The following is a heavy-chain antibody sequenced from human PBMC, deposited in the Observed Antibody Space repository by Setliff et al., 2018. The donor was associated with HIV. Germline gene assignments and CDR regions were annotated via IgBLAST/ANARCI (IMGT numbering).Heavy chain of an antibody. V-gene: IGHV4-39*01. CDR1: DGSISSSSYY. Sequence: SETLSLTCNVSDGSISSSSYYWAWIRQPPGKGLEWIGTIYYSGNTYYRPSLKSRVTVSIDTSKNQFSLKLSSVTAADTAVYYCARPALGIGGGSRFDNWGQGTRVTVSS. CDR3: ARPALGIGGGSRFDN. J-gene: IGHJ4*02. D-gene: IGHD3-10*01. CDR2: IYYSGNT.